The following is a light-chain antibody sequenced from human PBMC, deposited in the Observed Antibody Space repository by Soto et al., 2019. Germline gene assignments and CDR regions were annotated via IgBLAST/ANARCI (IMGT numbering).Light chain of an antibody. Sequence: SALAQPPSASASPGQSVTISRTGTSSDVGGYDYVSWYQQRPGKAPKLLIHEVTKRPSGVPDRFSGSKSGNTASLTVSGLQTEGEADYYCSSYAGRTLYVFGTGTKVTVL. J-gene: IGLJ1*01. CDR2: EVT. V-gene: IGLV2-8*01. CDR3: SSYAGRTLYV. CDR1: SSDVGGYDY.